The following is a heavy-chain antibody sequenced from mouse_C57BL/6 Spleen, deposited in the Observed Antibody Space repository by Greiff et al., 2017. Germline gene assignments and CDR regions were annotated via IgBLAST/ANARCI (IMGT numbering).Heavy chain of an antibody. CDR1: GYTFTSYG. J-gene: IGHJ4*01. V-gene: IGHV1-81*01. Sequence: QVQLKESGAELARPGASVKLSCKASGYTFTSYGISWVKQRTGQGLEWIGEIYPRSGNTYYNEKFKGKATLTADKSSSTADMELRSLTSEDSAVYFCARPLYYCNDYYAMDYWGQGTSVTVSS. CDR3: ARPLYYCNDYYAMDY. D-gene: IGHD2-1*01. CDR2: IYPRSGNT.